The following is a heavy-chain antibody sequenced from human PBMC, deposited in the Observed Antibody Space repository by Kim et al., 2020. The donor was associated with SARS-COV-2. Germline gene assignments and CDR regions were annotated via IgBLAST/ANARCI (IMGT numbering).Heavy chain of an antibody. D-gene: IGHD6-13*01. CDR3: ARGIAAGPGEYYYGMDV. J-gene: IGHJ6*02. CDR1: GFTFDDYG. CDR2: INWNGGST. V-gene: IGHV3-20*01. Sequence: GGSLRLSCAASGFTFDDYGMSWVRQAPGKGLEWVSGINWNGGSTGYADSVKGRFTISRDNAKNSLYLQMNSLRAEDTALYHCARGIAAGPGEYYYGMDVWGQGTTVTVSS.